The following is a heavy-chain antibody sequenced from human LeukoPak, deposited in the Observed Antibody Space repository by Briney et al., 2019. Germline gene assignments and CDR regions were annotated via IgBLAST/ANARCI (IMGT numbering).Heavy chain of an antibody. Sequence: SETLSLTCTVSGGSMSPYYWNWIRQAPGKGLEWIGYVFYSGNTYYNPSLRGRVTISIDTSKSQFSLNLNSVTAADTAVYFCAKGTRFDPWGQGTLVTVSS. J-gene: IGHJ5*02. D-gene: IGHD1-7*01. CDR3: AKGTRFDP. CDR2: VFYSGNT. CDR1: GGSMSPYY. V-gene: IGHV4-59*01.